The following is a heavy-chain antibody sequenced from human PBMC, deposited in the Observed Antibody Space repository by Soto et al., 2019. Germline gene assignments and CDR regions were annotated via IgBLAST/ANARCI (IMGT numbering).Heavy chain of an antibody. V-gene: IGHV1-46*01. D-gene: IGHD2-15*01. Sequence: ASVKVSCKASGYTFTSYYMHWVRQAPGQGLEWMGIINPSGGSTSYAQKFQGRVTMTRDTSTSTVYMELSSLRSEDTAVYYCAXDPFGCSGGSCYYGMDVWGQGTTVTVSS. CDR1: GYTFTSYY. J-gene: IGHJ6*02. CDR3: AXDPFGCSGGSCYYGMDV. CDR2: INPSGGST.